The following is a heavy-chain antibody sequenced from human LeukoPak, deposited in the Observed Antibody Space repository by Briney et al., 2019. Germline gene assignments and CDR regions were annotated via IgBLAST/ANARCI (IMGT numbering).Heavy chain of an antibody. CDR1: GYTFTGYY. J-gene: IGHJ3*02. CDR2: INPNSGGT. V-gene: IGHV1-2*02. Sequence: ASVKVSCKDSGYTFTGYYIHWARQAPGQGLEWMGWINPNSGGTNYAQKFQGRVTMTRDTSISTAYMELSRLRSDDTAVYYCARLRPSHDYGDYRERDAFDIWGQGTMVTVSS. D-gene: IGHD4-17*01. CDR3: ARLRPSHDYGDYRERDAFDI.